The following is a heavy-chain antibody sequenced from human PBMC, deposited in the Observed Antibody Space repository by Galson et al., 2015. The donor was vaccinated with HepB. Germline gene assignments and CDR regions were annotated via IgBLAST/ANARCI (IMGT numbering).Heavy chain of an antibody. CDR3: AKGGYDGLDY. V-gene: IGHV3-30*18. Sequence: SLRLSCAASGFTFSSYGMHWVRQAPGKGLEWVAVISYDGSNKYYADSVKGRFTISRDNSKNTLYLQMNSLRAEDTAVYYCAKGGYDGLDYWGQGTLVTVSS. J-gene: IGHJ4*02. D-gene: IGHD3-16*01. CDR2: ISYDGSNK. CDR1: GFTFSSYG.